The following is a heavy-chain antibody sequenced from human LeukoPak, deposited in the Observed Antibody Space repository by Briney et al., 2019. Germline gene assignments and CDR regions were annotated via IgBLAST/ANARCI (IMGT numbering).Heavy chain of an antibody. Sequence: PGGSLRLSCAASGFTFSSYAMSWVRQAPGKGLEWVSAISGSGGSTYYADSVKGRFTISRDNSKNTLYLQMNSLRAEDTAVYYCAKVEGFYYYDSSGYVDYWGQGILVTVSS. D-gene: IGHD3-22*01. CDR1: GFTFSSYA. CDR2: ISGSGGST. V-gene: IGHV3-23*01. CDR3: AKVEGFYYYDSSGYVDY. J-gene: IGHJ4*02.